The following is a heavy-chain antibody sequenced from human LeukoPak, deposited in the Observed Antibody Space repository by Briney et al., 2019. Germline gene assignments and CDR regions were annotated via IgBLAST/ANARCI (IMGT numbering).Heavy chain of an antibody. CDR3: VRDRGTYRPIDY. V-gene: IGHV3-21*04. D-gene: IGHD1-26*01. CDR2: ISYTGTYI. Sequence: PGGSLRRSCAASGFTVSSNYMNWVRQAPGKGLEWVSSISYTGTYIYYADSVKGRFTSSRDNAQNSLYLQMNSLRAEDTAIYYCVRDRGTYRPIDYWGQGTLVTVSS. CDR1: GFTVSSNY. J-gene: IGHJ4*02.